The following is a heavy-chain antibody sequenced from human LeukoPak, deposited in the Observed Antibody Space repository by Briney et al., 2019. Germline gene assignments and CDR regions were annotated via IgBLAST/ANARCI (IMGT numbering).Heavy chain of an antibody. CDR3: ARDFTGGYLDS. Sequence: PGPGLELMGWISPNGGGTNSAQKFQGRVTMTRDTSISTAYMELTRLTSDDTAVYYYARDFTGGYLDSWGQGKLVTVSS. D-gene: IGHD5-12*01. J-gene: IGHJ4*02. CDR2: ISPNGGGT. V-gene: IGHV1-2*02.